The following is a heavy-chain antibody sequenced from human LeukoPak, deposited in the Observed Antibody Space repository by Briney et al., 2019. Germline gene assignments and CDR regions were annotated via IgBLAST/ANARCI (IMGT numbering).Heavy chain of an antibody. Sequence: SQTLSLTRTVSGGSISNGGYYWSWIRQHPGKGLEWIGYIYDSGSTYYNPSLKSRLTISVDTSKNQFSLKLSSVTAADTAVYYCARRHGSGSYSDNWFDPWGQGILVTVSS. CDR1: GGSISNGGYY. V-gene: IGHV4-31*03. D-gene: IGHD3-10*01. CDR3: ARRHGSGSYSDNWFDP. J-gene: IGHJ5*02. CDR2: IYDSGST.